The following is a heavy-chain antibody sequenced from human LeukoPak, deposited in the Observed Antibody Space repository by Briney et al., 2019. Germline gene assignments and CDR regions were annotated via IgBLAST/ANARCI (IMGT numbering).Heavy chain of an antibody. D-gene: IGHD6-13*01. CDR3: AKEVDVAAAGTGPFDY. CDR1: GFTFSTYG. V-gene: IGHV3-30*02. Sequence: GGSLRLSCVASGFTFSTYGMHWVRQAPGKGLEWVAFIRYDGSNKYYADSVKGRFTISRDNSKNTLYLQMNSLRAEDTAVYYCAKEVDVAAAGTGPFDYWGQGTLVTVSS. CDR2: IRYDGSNK. J-gene: IGHJ4*02.